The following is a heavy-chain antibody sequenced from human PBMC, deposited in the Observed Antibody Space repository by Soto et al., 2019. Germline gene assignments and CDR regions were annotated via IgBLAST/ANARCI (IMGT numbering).Heavy chain of an antibody. D-gene: IGHD2-8*01. CDR1: GGSVSSGNYF. J-gene: IGHJ2*01. CDR3: ARLPCARNADPRRPLGYFDL. V-gene: IGHV4-61*01. Sequence: QVQLQESGPGLVKSSETLSLTCTVSGGSVSSGNYFWSWIRQPPGKELEWIAYVYYSGSTNYKPSRKRRVTISLDTSKNQFSLKLSSVTAAATAVFYCARLPCARNADPRRPLGYFDLWGRGTLVTVSS. CDR2: VYYSGST.